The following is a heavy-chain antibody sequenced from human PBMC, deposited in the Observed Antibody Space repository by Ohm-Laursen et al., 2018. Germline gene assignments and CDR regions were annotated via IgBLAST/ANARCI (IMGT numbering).Heavy chain of an antibody. V-gene: IGHV3-48*01. Sequence: GSLRLSCAASGFTSRTYSMNWVRQSPGKGLEWLSYIDASGGTIYYADSVKGRLTISRDNAKNSLYLQMSGLRGEDTAVYYCARGAPFYGGFDYWGQGTLVTVSS. J-gene: IGHJ4*02. CDR1: GFTSRTYS. D-gene: IGHD4-17*01. CDR3: ARGAPFYGGFDY. CDR2: IDASGGTI.